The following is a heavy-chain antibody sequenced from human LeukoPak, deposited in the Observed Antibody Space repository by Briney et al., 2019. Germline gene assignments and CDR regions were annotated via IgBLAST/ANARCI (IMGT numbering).Heavy chain of an antibody. CDR1: GGSISNYY. CDR3: ARGSGSYYSMSGDAFDV. V-gene: IGHV4-4*07. Sequence: SETLSLTCTVSGGSISNYYWSWIRQAAGKGLEWIGRIHSSGSTNYNPSLKSRVTMSVDTSKNQFSLKLSSVTAADTAVYYCARGSGSYYSMSGDAFDVWGQGTLVTVSS. D-gene: IGHD1-26*01. CDR2: IHSSGST. J-gene: IGHJ4*02.